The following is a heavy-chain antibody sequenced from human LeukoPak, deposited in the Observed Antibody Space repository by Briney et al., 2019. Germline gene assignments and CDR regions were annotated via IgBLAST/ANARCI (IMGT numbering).Heavy chain of an antibody. J-gene: IGHJ4*02. CDR3: ARALWFGETFPAY. CDR1: GLTISSYS. Sequence: GGSLRLSCAASGLTISSYSMNWVRQAPGKGLQWVSYISSSSSTIYYADSVEGRFTISRDNAKNSLYLQMNSLRAEDTAVYYCARALWFGETFPAYWGQGTLVTVSS. D-gene: IGHD3-10*01. V-gene: IGHV3-48*01. CDR2: ISSSSSTI.